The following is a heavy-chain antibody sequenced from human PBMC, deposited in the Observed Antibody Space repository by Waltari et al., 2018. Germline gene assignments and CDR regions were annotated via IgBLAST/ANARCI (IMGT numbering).Heavy chain of an antibody. CDR3: XXVNPFSGXAAGSXDY. V-gene: IGHV4-59*01. Sequence: QVQLXXSGPGLVKPSETLSLTCTVSGGXISSXYWSWIRXPPGKGLEWIGYIYYSGSTNYNPSLKXRVTISVDTSKNQFSLKLSSVTAADTAVYYCXXVNPFSGXAAGSXDYWGQGTLVXXSX. CDR2: IYYSGST. CDR1: GGXISSXY. J-gene: IGHJ4*02. D-gene: IGHD6-13*01.